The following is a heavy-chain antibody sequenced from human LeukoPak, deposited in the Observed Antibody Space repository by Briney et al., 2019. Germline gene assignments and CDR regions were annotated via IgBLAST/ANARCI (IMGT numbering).Heavy chain of an antibody. CDR3: ARDPMVRGVTRPFDY. J-gene: IGHJ4*02. CDR2: ISAYNGNT. Sequence: VASVKVSCKASGYTFTSYGISWVRQAPGQGLEWMGWISAYNGNTNYAQKLQGRVTMTIDTSTSTAYMELRSLRSDDTAVYYCARDPMVRGVTRPFDYWGQGTPVTVSS. CDR1: GYTFTSYG. D-gene: IGHD3-10*01. V-gene: IGHV1-18*01.